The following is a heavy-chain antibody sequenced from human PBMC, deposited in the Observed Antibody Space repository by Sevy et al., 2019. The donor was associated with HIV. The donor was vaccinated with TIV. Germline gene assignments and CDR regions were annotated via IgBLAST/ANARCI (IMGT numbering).Heavy chain of an antibody. CDR2: ISYDGSNK. V-gene: IGHV3-30*04. CDR3: AREGEPPGGDSFYYFDY. Sequence: GGSLRLSCAASGFTFSSYAMHWVRQAPGKGLEWVAVISYDGSNKYYADSVKGRFTISRDNSKNTLYLQMNSLRAEDTAVYYCAREGEPPGGDSFYYFDYWGQGTLVTVSS. CDR1: GFTFSSYA. D-gene: IGHD2-21*02. J-gene: IGHJ4*02.